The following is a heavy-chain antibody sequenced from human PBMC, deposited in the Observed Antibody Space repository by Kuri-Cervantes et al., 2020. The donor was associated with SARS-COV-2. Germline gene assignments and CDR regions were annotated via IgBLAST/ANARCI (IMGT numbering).Heavy chain of an antibody. CDR1: GDTFTSYY. V-gene: IGHV1-46*01. CDR2: INPSGGST. CDR3: ARAQEHNAQQLAGVDY. Sequence: ASVKVSCKASGDTFTSYYMHWLRQAPGQGLEWMGIINPSGGSTSYAQKFQGRVTMTRDTSTSTVYMELSSLRSEDTAVYYCARAQEHNAQQLAGVDYWGQGTLVTVSS. J-gene: IGHJ4*02. D-gene: IGHD6-13*01.